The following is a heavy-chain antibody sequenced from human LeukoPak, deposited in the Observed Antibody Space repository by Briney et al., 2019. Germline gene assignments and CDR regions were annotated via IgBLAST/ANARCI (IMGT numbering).Heavy chain of an antibody. D-gene: IGHD6-13*01. CDR1: GYTFTSYY. Sequence: ASVKVSCEASGYTFTSYYMHWVRQAPGQGLEWVGIINPSGGSTSYAQKFQGRVTMTRDTSTSTVYMELSSLRSEDTAVYYCARLAAAGPYFGYWGQGTLVTVSS. J-gene: IGHJ4*02. V-gene: IGHV1-46*03. CDR3: ARLAAAGPYFGY. CDR2: INPSGGST.